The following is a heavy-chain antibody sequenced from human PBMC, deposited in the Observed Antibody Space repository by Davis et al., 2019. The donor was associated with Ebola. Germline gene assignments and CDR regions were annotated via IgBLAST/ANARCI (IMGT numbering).Heavy chain of an antibody. V-gene: IGHV3-48*02. CDR2: ISSSSSTI. J-gene: IGHJ4*02. Sequence: PGGSLRLSCAASGFTFSSYSMNWVRQAPGKGLEWVSYISSSSSTIYYADSVKGRFTISRDNAKNSLYLQMNSLRDEDTAVYYCARGHSRSGYYLDFDYWGQGTLVTVSS. CDR3: ARGHSRSGYYLDFDY. CDR1: GFTFSSYS. D-gene: IGHD3-22*01.